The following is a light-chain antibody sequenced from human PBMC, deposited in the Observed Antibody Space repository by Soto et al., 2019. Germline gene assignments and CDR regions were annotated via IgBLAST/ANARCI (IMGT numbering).Light chain of an antibody. Sequence: EIVMTQSPATLSVSPGERATLSCRASQSVSSNLAWYQQKPGQAPRLLIYAASSRATGIPDRFSGGGSGTDFTLTISRLEPEDFAVYYCRQYNNRWPWTFGQGTKVDIK. CDR3: RQYNNRWPWT. V-gene: IGKV3D-15*01. CDR2: AAS. CDR1: QSVSSN. J-gene: IGKJ1*01.